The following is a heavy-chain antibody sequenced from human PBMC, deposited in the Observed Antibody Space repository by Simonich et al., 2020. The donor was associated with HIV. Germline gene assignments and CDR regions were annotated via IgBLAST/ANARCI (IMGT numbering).Heavy chain of an antibody. J-gene: IGHJ4*02. CDR2: ISPSGST. CDR3: AREGADTTMVN. CDR1: GYSISSGYS. D-gene: IGHD5-18*01. V-gene: IGHV4-38-2*02. Sequence: QVQLQESGPGLVKPSETLSLTCHFSGYSISSGYSWGGIRQPPGKGLGWSGSISPSGSTHYNPARKSRVTISVDTYKNQFSLRLRSVTAADTAVYYCAREGADTTMVNWGQGTLVTVSS.